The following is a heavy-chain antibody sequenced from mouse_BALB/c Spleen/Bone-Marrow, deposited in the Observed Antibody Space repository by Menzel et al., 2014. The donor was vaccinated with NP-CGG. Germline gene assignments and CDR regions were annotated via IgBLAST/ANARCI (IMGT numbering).Heavy chain of an antibody. V-gene: IGHV5-12-2*01. CDR1: GFTFSSYT. CDR3: ARHVGNPYAMDY. CDR2: ISNGGGST. J-gene: IGHJ4*01. D-gene: IGHD3-1*01. Sequence: LQQSGGGLVQPGGSLKLSCAASGFTFSSYTMSWVRQAPEKRLEWVAYISNGGGSTYYPDTVKGRFTISRDNAKNILYLQMSSLKSEDTAMYYCARHVGNPYAMDYWGQGTSVTVSS.